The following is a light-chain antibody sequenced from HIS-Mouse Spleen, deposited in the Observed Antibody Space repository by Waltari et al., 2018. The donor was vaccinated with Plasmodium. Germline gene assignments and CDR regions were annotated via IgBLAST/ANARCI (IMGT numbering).Light chain of an antibody. CDR1: KLGAKY. CDR3: QAWDSSTVV. CDR2: QDS. V-gene: IGLV3-1*01. Sequence: SYELTQPPSVSVSPGQTASITCSGDKLGAKYACWYQQKPGQSPVLVIYQDSKRPSGFPARFSGSHSGNTATLTISGTQAMDEADYYCQAWDSSTVVFGGGTKLTVL. J-gene: IGLJ2*01.